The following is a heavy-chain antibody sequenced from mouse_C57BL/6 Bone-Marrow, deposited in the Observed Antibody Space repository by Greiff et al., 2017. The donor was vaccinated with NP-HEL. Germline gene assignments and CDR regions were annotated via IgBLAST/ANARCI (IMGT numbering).Heavy chain of an antibody. CDR3: ARWGYSKRFAY. CDR2: IHPNSGST. J-gene: IGHJ3*01. D-gene: IGHD2-5*01. Sequence: VQRVESGAELVKPGASVKLSCKASGYTFTSYWMHWVKQRPGQGLEWIGMIHPNSGSTNYNEKFKSKATLTVDKSSSTAYMQLSSLTSEDSAVYYCARWGYSKRFAYWGQGTLVTVSA. CDR1: GYTFTSYW. V-gene: IGHV1-64*01.